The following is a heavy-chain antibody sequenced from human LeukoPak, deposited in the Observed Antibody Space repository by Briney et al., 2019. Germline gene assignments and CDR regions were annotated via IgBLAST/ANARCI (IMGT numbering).Heavy chain of an antibody. CDR1: GGTFSSFA. CDR3: ATGGRFLEWSRSFDI. CDR2: VIPIFGIA. V-gene: IGHV1-69*01. J-gene: IGHJ3*02. D-gene: IGHD3-3*01. Sequence: ASVKVSCKASGGTFSSFAITWVRQAPGQGLEWMGGVIPIFGIANYAQKFQGRVTITADESTSTAYMELSSLRSDDTAVYYCATGGRFLEWSRSFDIWGQGTMVTVSS.